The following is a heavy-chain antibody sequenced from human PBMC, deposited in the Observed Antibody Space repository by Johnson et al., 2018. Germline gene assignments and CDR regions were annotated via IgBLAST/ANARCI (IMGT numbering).Heavy chain of an antibody. CDR1: GFTFSNYA. J-gene: IGHJ6*03. CDR2: ISYDVLNK. D-gene: IGHD3-10*01. V-gene: IGHV3-30*04. Sequence: QVQLVQSGGGVVQPGRSLRLSCAASGFTFSNYAMQWGRQAPGKGLGWVDVISYDVLNKYYVEAVKGRFTISRDHSKNPLYLQMKRLIAEDTALYYCASLDSYYYGSGSYRRYYMDVWGKGTTVTVSS. CDR3: ASLDSYYYGSGSYRRYYMDV.